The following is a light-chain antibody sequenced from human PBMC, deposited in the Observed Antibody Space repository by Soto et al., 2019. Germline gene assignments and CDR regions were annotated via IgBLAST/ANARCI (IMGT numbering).Light chain of an antibody. CDR1: SNDIGGYNY. CDR3: CSYVGRNTYV. V-gene: IGLV2-14*01. J-gene: IGLJ1*01. Sequence: QSVLTQPASVSGSPGQSITISCTGTSNDIGGYNYVSWYQQHPGKAPKLIIYEVNSRPSGVSNRFSGSKSGNTASLTISGLRAEDEADYYCCSYVGRNTYVFGTGTKVTVL. CDR2: EVN.